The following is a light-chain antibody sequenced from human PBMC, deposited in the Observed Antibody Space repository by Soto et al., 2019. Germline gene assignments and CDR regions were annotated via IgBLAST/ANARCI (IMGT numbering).Light chain of an antibody. CDR3: KQYNNWWT. Sequence: EIVMTQSPATLSLSPGESATLSCRASQSVSSNLAWYQQKPGQAPRLLIYGASTRATGIQARFSGSGSGTDFTLTIRSLQSEDFAVYYCKQYNNWWTFGQGTKVDIK. J-gene: IGKJ1*01. CDR1: QSVSSN. V-gene: IGKV3-15*01. CDR2: GAS.